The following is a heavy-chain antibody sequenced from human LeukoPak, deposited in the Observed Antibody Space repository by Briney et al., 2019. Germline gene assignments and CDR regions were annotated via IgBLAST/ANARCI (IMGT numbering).Heavy chain of an antibody. J-gene: IGHJ6*03. D-gene: IGHD1-26*01. V-gene: IGHV1-8*01. CDR1: GYTFTSYD. Sequence: ASVKVSCKASGYTFTSYDINWVRQATGQGLEWMGWMNPNSGNTGYAQKFQGRVTMTRNTSTSTAYMELSSLRSEDTAVYYCARAPEWGKANYYYYMDVWGKGTTVTVSS. CDR2: MNPNSGNT. CDR3: ARAPEWGKANYYYYMDV.